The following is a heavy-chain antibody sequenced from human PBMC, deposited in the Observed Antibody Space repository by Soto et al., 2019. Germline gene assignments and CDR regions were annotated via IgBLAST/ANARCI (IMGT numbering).Heavy chain of an antibody. D-gene: IGHD6-6*01. CDR2: ISVYNGNK. Sequence: QVQLVQSGGEVKKPGASVEVSCRTSGYMFTTYGMSWVRQAPGQGLEWMAWISVYNGNKKDAQKFQGRVTLTTGTATSTVSKQLRTLRSDDTGTYFWWRTGGGMAARPLEYWGQGTLVTVSS. CDR3: WRTGGGMAARPLEY. V-gene: IGHV1-18*04. J-gene: IGHJ4*02. CDR1: GYMFTTYG.